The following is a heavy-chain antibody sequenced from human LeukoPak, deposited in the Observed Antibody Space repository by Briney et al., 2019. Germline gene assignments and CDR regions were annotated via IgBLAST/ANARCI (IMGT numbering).Heavy chain of an antibody. J-gene: IGHJ3*02. CDR1: GYTFTNFG. CDR3: AIAGGWAREDYKADAFDI. Sequence: GASVKVSCKASGYTFTNFGISWVRQAPGQGLEWMGWISAYNGNTNYAQKVQGRVTMTTDTSTSTVYMELRSLRSDDTAVYYCAIAGGWAREDYKADAFDIWGQGTMVTVSS. D-gene: IGHD6-19*01. V-gene: IGHV1-18*01. CDR2: ISAYNGNT.